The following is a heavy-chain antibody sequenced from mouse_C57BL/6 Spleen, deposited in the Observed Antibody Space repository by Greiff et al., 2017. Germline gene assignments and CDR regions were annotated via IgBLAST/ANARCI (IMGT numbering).Heavy chain of an antibody. CDR3: AYDGYYYYYAMDY. CDR2: IYPGDGDP. Sequence: QVQLQQSGPELVKPGASVKISCKASGYAFSSSWMNWVKQRPGKGLEWIGRIYPGDGDPNYNGKFKGKATLTADKSSSTAYMQLSSLTSEDSAVYFCAYDGYYYYYAMDYWGQGTSVTVSS. V-gene: IGHV1-82*01. J-gene: IGHJ4*01. CDR1: GYAFSSSW. D-gene: IGHD2-3*01.